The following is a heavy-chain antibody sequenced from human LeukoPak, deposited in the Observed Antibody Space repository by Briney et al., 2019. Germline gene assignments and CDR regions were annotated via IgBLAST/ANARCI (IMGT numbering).Heavy chain of an antibody. CDR1: GGSISSSY. CDR2: IYYSGTT. CDR3: ACSSSWLDY. D-gene: IGHD6-13*01. J-gene: IGHJ4*02. Sequence: SGTQSLTCTVSGGSISSSYWSWLRQPPGKGLEWIGYIYYSGTTSYNPSLASRVTISVDTSKNQFSLKLTSVTAADTAVYYCACSSSWLDYWGQGTLVTVSS. V-gene: IGHV4-59*01.